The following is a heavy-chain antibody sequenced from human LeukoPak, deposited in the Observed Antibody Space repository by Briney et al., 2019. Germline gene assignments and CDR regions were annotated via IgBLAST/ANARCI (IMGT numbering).Heavy chain of an antibody. CDR3: AKDLPCYYGSGSYSSPYYFDY. CDR2: IRYDGSNK. J-gene: IGHJ4*02. CDR1: GFTFSSYG. V-gene: IGHV3-30*02. D-gene: IGHD3-10*01. Sequence: GGSLRLSCAASGFTFSSYGMHWVRQAPGKGLEWVAFIRYDGSNKYYADSVKGRFTISRDNSKNTLYLQMNSLRAEDTAVYYCAKDLPCYYGSGSYSSPYYFDYWGQGTPVTVSS.